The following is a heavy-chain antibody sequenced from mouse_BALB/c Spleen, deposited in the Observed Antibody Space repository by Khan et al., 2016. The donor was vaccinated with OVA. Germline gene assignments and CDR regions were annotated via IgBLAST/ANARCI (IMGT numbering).Heavy chain of an antibody. D-gene: IGHD2-12*01. CDR2: ISSTGST. J-gene: IGHJ4*01. CDR1: GYSITSDYA. V-gene: IGHV3-2*02. Sequence: EVQLVESGPGLVKPSQSLSLTCTVTGYSITSDYAWNWIRQFPGNKLEWMGYISSTGSTSYNPSLKSRISITRDIFKNQFFLQLKSVTTEDTATYYCARSLYYSYGYALDCWGRGTSVTVSS. CDR3: ARSLYYSYGYALDC.